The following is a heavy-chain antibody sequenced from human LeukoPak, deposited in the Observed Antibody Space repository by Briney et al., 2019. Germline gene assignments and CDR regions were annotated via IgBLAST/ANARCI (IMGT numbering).Heavy chain of an antibody. Sequence: PGGSLRLSCAASGFTFSDYYMSWIRQAPGKGLEWVSYISSSGSTIYYADSVKGRFTISRDNAKNSLYLQMDSLRAEDTAVYYCARDLITMVRGIDYWGQGTLVTVSS. CDR2: ISSSGSTI. V-gene: IGHV3-11*01. CDR1: GFTFSDYY. CDR3: ARDLITMVRGIDY. J-gene: IGHJ4*02. D-gene: IGHD3-10*01.